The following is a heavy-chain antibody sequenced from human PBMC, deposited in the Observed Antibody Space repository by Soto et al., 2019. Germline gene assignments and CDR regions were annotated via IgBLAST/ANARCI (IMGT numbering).Heavy chain of an antibody. Sequence: PGGSLRLSCAASGFTFSDYYMSWIRQAPGKGLEWVSYISSSGSTIYYADSVKGRFTISRDNAKNSLYLQMNSLRAEDTAVYYCAREIEEGPAARKAYYMDVWGKGTTVTVSS. CDR1: GFTFSDYY. CDR3: AREIEEGPAARKAYYMDV. V-gene: IGHV3-11*01. J-gene: IGHJ6*03. D-gene: IGHD2-2*01. CDR2: ISSSGSTI.